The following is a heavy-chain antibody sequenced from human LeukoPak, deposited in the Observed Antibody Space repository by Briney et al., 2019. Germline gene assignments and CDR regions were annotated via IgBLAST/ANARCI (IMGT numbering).Heavy chain of an antibody. CDR3: ARAHVLEWGYYYYYYMDV. J-gene: IGHJ6*03. CDR1: GGTFSSYA. CDR2: IIPIFRTA. Sequence: SVKVSCKASGGTFSSYAISWVRQAPGQGLEWMGGIIPIFRTANYAQKFQGRVTITADKSTSTAYMELSSLRSEDTAVYYCARAHVLEWGYYYYYYMDVWGKGTTVTVSS. D-gene: IGHD3-3*01. V-gene: IGHV1-69*06.